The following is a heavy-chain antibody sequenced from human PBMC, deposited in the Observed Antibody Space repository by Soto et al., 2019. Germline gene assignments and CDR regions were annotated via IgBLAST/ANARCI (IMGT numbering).Heavy chain of an antibody. CDR3: ARAGRLRSNWFDP. CDR2: INPNSGGT. D-gene: IGHD4-17*01. Sequence: ASVKVSCKASGYTFTGYYMHWVRQAPGQGLEWMGWINPNSGGTNYAQKFQGWVTMTRDTSISTAYMELSRLRSDDTAVYYCARAGRLRSNWFDPCGQGTLVTVSS. CDR1: GYTFTGYY. J-gene: IGHJ5*02. V-gene: IGHV1-2*04.